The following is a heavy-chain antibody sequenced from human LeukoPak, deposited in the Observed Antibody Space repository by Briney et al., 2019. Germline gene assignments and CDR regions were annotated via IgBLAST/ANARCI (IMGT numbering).Heavy chain of an antibody. CDR1: GYTFTSYD. D-gene: IGHD2-15*01. Sequence: ASVKVSCKASGYTFTSYDINWVRQATGQGLQWMGWMNPNSGNTGYAQKFQGRVTMTRNTSISTAYMELSSLRSEDTAAYYCEVAAMEMAFDISGQGTMVTVSS. V-gene: IGHV1-8*01. CDR3: EVAAMEMAFDI. J-gene: IGHJ3*02. CDR2: MNPNSGNT.